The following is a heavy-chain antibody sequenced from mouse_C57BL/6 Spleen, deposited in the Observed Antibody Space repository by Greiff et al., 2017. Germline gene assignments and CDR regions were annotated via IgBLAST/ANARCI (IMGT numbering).Heavy chain of an antibody. CDR2: LYPGSGNT. CDR3: ARYYGSSQYYFDY. CDR1: GYTFTDYY. D-gene: IGHD1-1*01. V-gene: IGHV1-76*01. J-gene: IGHJ2*01. Sequence: VQLVESGAELVRPGASVKLSCKASGYTFTDYYLNWVKQRPGQGLEWIARLYPGSGNTYYNEKFKGKATLTAEKSSSTAYMQRISLTAEDSAVYFCARYYGSSQYYFDYWGQGTTLTVSS.